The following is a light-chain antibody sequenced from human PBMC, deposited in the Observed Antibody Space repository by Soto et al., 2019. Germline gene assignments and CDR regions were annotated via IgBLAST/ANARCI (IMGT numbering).Light chain of an antibody. CDR1: QTISTW. CDR3: QQYSSHST. Sequence: DIKMTQSPSTLSASVGDRVTITCRASQTISTWLAWYQQKPGKAPKLLIYQASSLENGVPSRFSGSGSGTEFSLTISSLQPDDFATYYCQQYSSHSTFGQGTKVDI. V-gene: IGKV1-5*03. CDR2: QAS. J-gene: IGKJ1*01.